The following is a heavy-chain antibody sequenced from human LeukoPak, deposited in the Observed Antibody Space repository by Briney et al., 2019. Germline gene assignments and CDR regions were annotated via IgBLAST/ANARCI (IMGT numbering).Heavy chain of an antibody. CDR1: GYTFTDFG. CDR2: ISAYNGNT. J-gene: IGHJ4*02. CDR3: ARVDGSPDY. V-gene: IGHV1-18*01. Sequence: ASVKVSCKASGYTFTDFGISWVRQAPGQGLEWMGWISAYNGNTNYVQKFQGRVTMTTDTSTSTAYMDLRSLRSDDTAVYFCARVDGSPDYWGQGTLVTVSS. D-gene: IGHD2-15*01.